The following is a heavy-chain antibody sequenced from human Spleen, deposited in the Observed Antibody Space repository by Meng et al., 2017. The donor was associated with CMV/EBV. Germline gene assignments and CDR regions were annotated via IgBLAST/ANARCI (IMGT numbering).Heavy chain of an antibody. CDR1: GGSNSSSNW. CDR3: ASTSEDYGDQDY. V-gene: IGHV4-4*02. D-gene: IGHD4-17*01. Sequence: CDGSGGSNSSSNWWSWDRQPPGKGMEWIGEISHRGSDNNNQSLKSRVIISVDKSKNQFSLNLTSVTAADTAVYYCASTSEDYGDQDYWGQGTLVTVSS. CDR2: ISHRGSD. J-gene: IGHJ4*02.